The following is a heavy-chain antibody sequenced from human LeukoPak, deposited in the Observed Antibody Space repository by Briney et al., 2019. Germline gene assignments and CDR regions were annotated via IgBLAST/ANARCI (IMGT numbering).Heavy chain of an antibody. Sequence: GGSLRLSCAASGFTFSSFDMHWVRQPTGRGLEWVSTIGAASDTYYPGSVEGRFTLSRDNAKNSLYLQMNSLTAGDTAVYYCARGPPRGKYYYMDVWGKGTTVTVSS. V-gene: IGHV3-13*01. D-gene: IGHD1-1*01. CDR1: GFTFSSFD. J-gene: IGHJ6*03. CDR3: ARGPPRGKYYYMDV. CDR2: IGAASDT.